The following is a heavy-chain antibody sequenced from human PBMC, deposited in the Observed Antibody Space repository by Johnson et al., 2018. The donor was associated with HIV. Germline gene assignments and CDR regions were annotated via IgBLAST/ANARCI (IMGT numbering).Heavy chain of an antibody. CDR2: IYSGGKT. Sequence: VQLVESGGGLVQPGGSLRLSCAASGFTVSSNYMSWVRQAPGKGLEWVSVIYSGGKTYYGDSVRGRFNISRDNSKNTVSLQMNSLRSEDTAVYFCARDLIVGTTRTGAFDIWGQGTKVTVSS. V-gene: IGHV3-66*02. D-gene: IGHD1-26*01. CDR3: ARDLIVGTTRTGAFDI. CDR1: GFTVSSNY. J-gene: IGHJ3*02.